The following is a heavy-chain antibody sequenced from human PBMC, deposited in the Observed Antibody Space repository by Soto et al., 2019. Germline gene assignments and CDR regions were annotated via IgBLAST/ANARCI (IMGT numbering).Heavy chain of an antibody. CDR2: INPNSGGT. D-gene: IGHD3-16*01. CDR1: GSTFPGHH. CDR3: ASTFKCYGNYYYYDGMAV. V-gene: IGHV1-2*02. Sequence: ASVKPTCKGSGSTFPGHHMHCVRQAPGQGLEWMGWINPNSGGTNYAQKFQGRVTMTRDTSISAAYRELSRLRCDDTGMYYCASTFKCYGNYYYYDGMAVWGQGTT. J-gene: IGHJ6*02.